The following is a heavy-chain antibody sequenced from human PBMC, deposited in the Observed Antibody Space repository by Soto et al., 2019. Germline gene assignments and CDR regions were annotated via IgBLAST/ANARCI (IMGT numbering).Heavy chain of an antibody. Sequence: QVQLQQWGAGLLKPSETLSLTCAVYGGSLSGYYWSWIRQPPGKGLEWIGEINHSGSTNYNPSLKSRVTISVDTSKNQFSLKLSSVTAADTAVYYCAILVVVVADVFDYWGQGTLVTVSS. CDR3: AILVVVVADVFDY. CDR2: INHSGST. CDR1: GGSLSGYY. V-gene: IGHV4-34*01. D-gene: IGHD2-15*01. J-gene: IGHJ4*02.